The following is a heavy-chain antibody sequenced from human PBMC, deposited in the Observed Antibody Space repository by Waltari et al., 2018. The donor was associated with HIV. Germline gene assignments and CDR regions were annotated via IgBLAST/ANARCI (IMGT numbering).Heavy chain of an antibody. D-gene: IGHD6-19*01. J-gene: IGHJ4*02. CDR2: TNFRSKLYN. V-gene: IGHV6-1*01. Sequence: QVQLQQSGPGLVKPSQTLSLTCAISGDSVSSNSAAWNWIMQSPSRGLEWLGRTNFRSKLYNDYAVSVKSRITINPDSSENPFPLLLNSVTPEDTVVYYCARGLRSGWYVVYFDYWGQGTLVTVSS. CDR1: GDSVSSNSAA. CDR3: ARGLRSGWYVVYFDY.